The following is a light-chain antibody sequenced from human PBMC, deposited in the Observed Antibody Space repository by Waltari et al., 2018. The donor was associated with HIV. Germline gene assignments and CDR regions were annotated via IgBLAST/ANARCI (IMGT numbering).Light chain of an antibody. Sequence: QSALTQPASVSGSPGQSITISCTGTSSDVGGYNYVSWYQQHPGKAPRLLIYGVRIRRSGVSTRVSGSKAGNTASLTISGLQAEDEADYYCNSYTSSTTRVFGTGTKVTVL. V-gene: IGLV2-14*01. CDR2: GVR. CDR3: NSYTSSTTRV. CDR1: SSDVGGYNY. J-gene: IGLJ1*01.